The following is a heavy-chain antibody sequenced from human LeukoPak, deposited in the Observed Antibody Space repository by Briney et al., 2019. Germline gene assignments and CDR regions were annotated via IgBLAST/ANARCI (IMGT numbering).Heavy chain of an antibody. CDR2: IVVGSGNT. D-gene: IGHD3-10*01. Sequence: ASVKVSCTASGFTFTSSAMQWVRQARGQRLEWIGWIVVGSGNTNYAQKFQERVTITRDMSTSTAYMELSSLRSEDAAVYYCAYGSGSLDYWGQGTLVTVSS. CDR3: AYGSGSLDY. V-gene: IGHV1-58*02. J-gene: IGHJ4*02. CDR1: GFTFTSSA.